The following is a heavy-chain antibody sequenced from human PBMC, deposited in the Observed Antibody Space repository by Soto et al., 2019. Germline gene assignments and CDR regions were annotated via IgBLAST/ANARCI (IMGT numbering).Heavy chain of an antibody. J-gene: IGHJ4*02. CDR3: ARDFVFGNYYDSSGYFPDY. V-gene: IGHV1-46*01. CDR1: GYTFTSYY. D-gene: IGHD3-22*01. CDR2: INPSGGST. Sequence: ASVKVSCKASGYTFTSYYMHWVRQAPGQGLEWMGIINPSGGSTSYAQKFQGRVTMTRDTSTSTVYMELSSLRSEDTAVYYCARDFVFGNYYDSSGYFPDYWGQGTLVTVSS.